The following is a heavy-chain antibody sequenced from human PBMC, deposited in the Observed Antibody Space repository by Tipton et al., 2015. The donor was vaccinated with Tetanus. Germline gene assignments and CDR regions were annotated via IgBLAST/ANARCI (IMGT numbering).Heavy chain of an antibody. CDR1: GGSVSPYF. J-gene: IGHJ1*01. Sequence: TLSLTCSVSGGSVSPYFWVWIRQAAGKGLGWIGRIYISGDTNYNPSLKSRVTMLVDTSKNQASLKLTSVTVADTAVYYCAGVTAQRTALYFEHWGQGTQVTVSS. V-gene: IGHV4-4*07. CDR2: IYISGDT. CDR3: AGVTAQRTALYFEH. D-gene: IGHD2-8*02.